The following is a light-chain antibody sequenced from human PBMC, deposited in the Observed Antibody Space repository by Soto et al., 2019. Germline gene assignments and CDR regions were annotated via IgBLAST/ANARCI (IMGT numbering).Light chain of an antibody. CDR2: KAS. CDR3: QQYDSSSPT. Sequence: DIQMTQAPSTLSASVGDRVTITCRASQSISSWLAWYQQKPGKAPKLLIYKASSLESGVPSRFSGSGSGTEFTLTIRSLQPDDFATYYCQQYDSSSPTFGQGTKVDIK. CDR1: QSISSW. V-gene: IGKV1-5*03. J-gene: IGKJ1*01.